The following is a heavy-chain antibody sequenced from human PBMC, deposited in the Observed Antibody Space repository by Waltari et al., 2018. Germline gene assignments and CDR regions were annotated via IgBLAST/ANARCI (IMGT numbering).Heavy chain of an antibody. Sequence: EVQLLESGGGLVQPGGSLRLSCAASGFTFTNYAMSWVRQATGKGLEWVSVIYSGGDTYYADSVKGRFTISRDNSKNTLYLQMNSLRAEDTAVYFCAKEKRISYYDSSGQFDYWGQGTLVTVSS. CDR1: GFTFTNYA. CDR2: IYSGGDT. D-gene: IGHD3-22*01. J-gene: IGHJ4*02. CDR3: AKEKRISYYDSSGQFDY. V-gene: IGHV3-23*03.